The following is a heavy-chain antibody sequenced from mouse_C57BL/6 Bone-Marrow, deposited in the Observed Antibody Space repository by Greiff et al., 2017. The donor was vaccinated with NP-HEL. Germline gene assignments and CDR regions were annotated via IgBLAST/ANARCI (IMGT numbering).Heavy chain of an antibody. Sequence: QVQLQQSGAELVRPGASVKLSCKASGYTFTDYYINWVKQRPGQGLEWIGNINPSNGGTKYNEKFKSKATLTVDKSSSTAYMQLSSLTSEDSAVYYCVRRDYYGSSYGFAYWGQGTLVTVSA. CDR2: INPSNGGT. J-gene: IGHJ3*01. V-gene: IGHV1-53*01. D-gene: IGHD1-1*01. CDR3: VRRDYYGSSYGFAY. CDR1: GYTFTDYY.